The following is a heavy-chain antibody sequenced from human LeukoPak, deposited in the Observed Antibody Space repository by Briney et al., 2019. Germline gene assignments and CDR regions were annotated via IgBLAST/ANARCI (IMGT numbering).Heavy chain of an antibody. D-gene: IGHD1-26*01. CDR2: ISSSSTI. CDR3: ARDRNSGSFY. J-gene: IGHJ4*02. V-gene: IGHV3-48*01. CDR1: GFTFSSYS. Sequence: GGSLRLSCAASGFTFSSYSMNWVRQAPGKGLEWVSYISSSSTIYYADSVKGRFTISRDNAKNSLYLQMNSLRAEDTAVYYCARDRNSGSFYWGQGTLVTVSS.